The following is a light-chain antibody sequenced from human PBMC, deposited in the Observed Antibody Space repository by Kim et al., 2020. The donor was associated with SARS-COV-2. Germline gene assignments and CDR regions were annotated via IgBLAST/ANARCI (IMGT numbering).Light chain of an antibody. CDR2: YDT. CDR1: NIGSES. J-gene: IGLJ2*01. Sequence: SYELTQPPSVSVAPGKTATITCGANNIGSESVHWYQQKPGQAPALVIYYDTDRPSGIPDRFSGFNSGNTATLTISRVEAGDEADYYCQMWDSSSDHVVFGGGTQLTVL. CDR3: QMWDSSSDHVV. V-gene: IGLV3-21*04.